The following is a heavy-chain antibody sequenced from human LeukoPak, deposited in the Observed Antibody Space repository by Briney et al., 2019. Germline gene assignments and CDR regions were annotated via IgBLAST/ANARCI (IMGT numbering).Heavy chain of an antibody. Sequence: ASVKVSCKASGGTFSSYAISWVRQAPGQGLVWMGRIISILGIANYAQKFQGRVTITADKSTSTAYMELSSLRSEDTAVYYCARAGGGCSGGSCSYYFDYWGQGTLVTVSS. CDR2: IISILGIA. CDR3: ARAGGGCSGGSCSYYFDY. CDR1: GGTFSSYA. D-gene: IGHD2-15*01. J-gene: IGHJ4*02. V-gene: IGHV1-69*04.